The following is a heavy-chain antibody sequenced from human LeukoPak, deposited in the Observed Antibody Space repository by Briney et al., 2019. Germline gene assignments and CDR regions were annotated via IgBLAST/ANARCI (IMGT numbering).Heavy chain of an antibody. V-gene: IGHV3-21*04. D-gene: IGHD1-26*01. CDR2: ISSSSSYI. CDR3: VKDRGGSPFYGMDV. Sequence: GGSLRLSCAASGFTFSSYSMNWARQAPGKGLEWVSSISSSSSYIYYADSVKGRFTISRDNAKNSLYLPMNSLRAEDTAVYYCVKDRGGSPFYGMDVWGQGTTVTVSS. CDR1: GFTFSSYS. J-gene: IGHJ6*02.